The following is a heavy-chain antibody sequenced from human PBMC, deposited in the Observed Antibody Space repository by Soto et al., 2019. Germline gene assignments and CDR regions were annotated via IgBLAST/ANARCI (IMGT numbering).Heavy chain of an antibody. CDR2: IYYSGST. J-gene: IGHJ5*02. CDR3: ARADYGGWFDP. D-gene: IGHD4-17*01. V-gene: IGHV4-59*01. CDR1: GGSISSYY. Sequence: PSETLSLTCTVPGGSISSYYWSWIRQPPGKGLEWIGYIYYSGSTNYNPSLKSRVTISVDTSKNQFSLKLSSVTAADTAVYYCARADYGGWFDPWGQGTLVTVSS.